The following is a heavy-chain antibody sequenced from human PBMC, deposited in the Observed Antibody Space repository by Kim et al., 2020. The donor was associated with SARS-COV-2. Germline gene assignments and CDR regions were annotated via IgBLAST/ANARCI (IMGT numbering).Heavy chain of an antibody. CDR3: ARDGGYSSGWSLVGYYYYGMDV. J-gene: IGHJ6*02. V-gene: IGHV3-11*06. Sequence: GGSLRLSCAASGFTFSDYYMSWIRQAPGKGLEWVSYISSSSSYTNYADSVKGRFTISRDNAKNSLYLQMNSLRAEDTAVYYCARDGGYSSGWSLVGYYYYGMDVWGQGTTVTVSS. CDR1: GFTFSDYY. D-gene: IGHD6-19*01. CDR2: ISSSSSYT.